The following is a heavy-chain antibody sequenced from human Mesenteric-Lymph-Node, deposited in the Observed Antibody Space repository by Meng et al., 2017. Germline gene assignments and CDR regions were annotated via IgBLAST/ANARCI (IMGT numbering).Heavy chain of an antibody. J-gene: IGHJ4*02. V-gene: IGHV3-30*01. D-gene: IGHD4-23*01. Sequence: GGSLRLSCAASGFTFSNKAMHWVRQAPGKGLEWVALISYDASNQYYADSVKGRFTISRDNSKNTLYLQMNSLRIEDTAIYYCAKVLLYSGNRDFGDYWGQGTLVTVSS. CDR3: AKVLLYSGNRDFGDY. CDR2: ISYDASNQ. CDR1: GFTFSNKA.